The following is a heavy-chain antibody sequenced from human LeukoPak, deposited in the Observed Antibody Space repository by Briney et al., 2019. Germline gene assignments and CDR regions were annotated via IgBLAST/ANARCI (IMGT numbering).Heavy chain of an antibody. CDR3: AKDISTVTTYYFDY. CDR2: IYSGGGT. D-gene: IGHD4-17*01. V-gene: IGHV3-53*01. Sequence: GGSLRLSCAASGFTVSSNYMSWVRQAPGKGLEWVSVIYSGGGTYYADSVKGRFTISRDNSKNTLYLQMNSLRAEDTAVYYCAKDISTVTTYYFDYWGQGTLVTVSS. J-gene: IGHJ4*02. CDR1: GFTVSSNY.